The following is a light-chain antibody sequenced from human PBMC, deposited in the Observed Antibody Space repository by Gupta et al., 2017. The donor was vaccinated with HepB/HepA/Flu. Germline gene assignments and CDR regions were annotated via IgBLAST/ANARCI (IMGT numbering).Light chain of an antibody. Sequence: SYALTQPPSVSVSPGPTARITCSGDALPKQYAYWYQQQPDQAPVLVLYKDSERPAGIPGRFSGSRSGTTVTLTISGVTAEDAADYYCHSADSSGTVVFGGGTKLTVL. CDR1: ALPKQY. CDR2: KDS. J-gene: IGLJ2*01. CDR3: HSADSSGTVV. V-gene: IGLV3-25*03.